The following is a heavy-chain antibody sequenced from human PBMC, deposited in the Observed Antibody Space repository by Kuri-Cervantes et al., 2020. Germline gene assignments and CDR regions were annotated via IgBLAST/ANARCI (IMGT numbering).Heavy chain of an antibody. V-gene: IGHV1-3*02. CDR1: GYTFTSYA. J-gene: IGHJ4*02. CDR2: SNAGNGNT. Sequence: ASVKVSCKASGYTFTSYAMHWVRQAPGQRLEWMGWSNAGNGNTKYSQEFQGRVTMTTDTSTSTAYMELRSLRSDDTAVYYCARDFRAVAGTYSEDWGQGTLVTVSS. D-gene: IGHD6-19*01. CDR3: ARDFRAVAGTYSED.